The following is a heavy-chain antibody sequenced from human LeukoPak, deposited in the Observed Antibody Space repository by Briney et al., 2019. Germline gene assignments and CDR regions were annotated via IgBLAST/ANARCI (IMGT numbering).Heavy chain of an antibody. Sequence: SETLSLICTVSGCSISSYYWSWIRQPPGKGLEWIGYIYYSGSTNYNPSLKSRVTISVDTSKNQFSLKLSSVTAADTAVYYCARGYYYDSSGYYNDNAFEIWGQGTMVTVSS. D-gene: IGHD3-22*01. CDR2: IYYSGST. CDR3: ARGYYYDSSGYYNDNAFEI. V-gene: IGHV4-59*01. J-gene: IGHJ3*02. CDR1: GCSISSYY.